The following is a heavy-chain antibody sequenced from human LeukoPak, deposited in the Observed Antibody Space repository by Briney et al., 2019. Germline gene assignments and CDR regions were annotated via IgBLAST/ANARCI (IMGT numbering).Heavy chain of an antibody. J-gene: IGHJ4*02. CDR1: GFTVSSNY. Sequence: GGSLRLSCAASGFTVSSNYISWVRQAPGKGLEWVSVIHSGGSTYYADSVKGRFTISRDNSKNTLYLQMNSLRAEDTAVYYCARDAGYDYVWGSYHYWGQGTLVTVSS. CDR2: IHSGGST. CDR3: ARDAGYDYVWGSYHY. D-gene: IGHD3-16*02. V-gene: IGHV3-66*01.